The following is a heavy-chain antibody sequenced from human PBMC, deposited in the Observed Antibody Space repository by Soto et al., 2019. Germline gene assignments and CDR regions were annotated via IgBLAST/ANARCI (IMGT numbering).Heavy chain of an antibody. J-gene: IGHJ6*02. D-gene: IGHD3-9*01. Sequence: GGSLRLSCAASGFTFSNAWMSWVRQAPGKGLEWVGRIKSKTDGGTTDYAAPVKGRFTISRDDSKNTLYLQMNSLKTEDTAVYYCTTKVGRYFDYYGMDVWGQGTTVTVSS. CDR1: GFTFSNAW. CDR3: TTKVGRYFDYYGMDV. CDR2: IKSKTDGGTT. V-gene: IGHV3-15*01.